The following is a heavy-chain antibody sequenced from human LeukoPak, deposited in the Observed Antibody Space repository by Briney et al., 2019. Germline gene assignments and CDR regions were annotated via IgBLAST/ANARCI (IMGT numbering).Heavy chain of an antibody. J-gene: IGHJ4*02. Sequence: PGGSLRLSCAASGFTFSNYWMSWVRQAPGKGLEWVANIKQDGSEKYYVGSVKGRFTISRDNAKNSMYLQMNSLRAEDTAVYYCARDRDYYFDYGGQGTLVTVSS. CDR3: ARDRDYYFDY. CDR1: GFTFSNYW. CDR2: IKQDGSEK. D-gene: IGHD5-24*01. V-gene: IGHV3-7*01.